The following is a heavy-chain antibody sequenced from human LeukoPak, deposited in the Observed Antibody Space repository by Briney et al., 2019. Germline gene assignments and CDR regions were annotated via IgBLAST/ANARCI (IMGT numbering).Heavy chain of an antibody. J-gene: IGHJ6*03. CDR2: ISGSGGTT. D-gene: IGHD6-19*01. Sequence: GGSLRLSCAASGFTYSSYGMSWVRQAPGKGLEWVSGISGSGGTTYYADFVKRRFTISRDNSKNTLHLQMNSLRAEDTAIYYCAKIGAVNYYYYMDVWGKGTTVTISS. V-gene: IGHV3-23*01. CDR1: GFTYSSYG. CDR3: AKIGAVNYYYYMDV.